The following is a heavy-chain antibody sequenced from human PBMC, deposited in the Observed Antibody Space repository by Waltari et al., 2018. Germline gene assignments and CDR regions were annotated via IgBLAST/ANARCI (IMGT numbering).Heavy chain of an antibody. J-gene: IGHJ3*01. V-gene: IGHV3-53*01. CDR1: GFTVTSNY. CDR2: IPLGTNA. Sequence: EVQLVESGGGLIQPGGSLRLSCVGSGFTVTSNYMRWVRQVPGKGLEWVSNIPLGTNANYAESVRGRFTISRDNSKDTLYLQMNSLRVEDTAVYFCARHVSGPTRAAFDVWGQGTMVTVSP. D-gene: IGHD6-19*01. CDR3: ARHVSGPTRAAFDV.